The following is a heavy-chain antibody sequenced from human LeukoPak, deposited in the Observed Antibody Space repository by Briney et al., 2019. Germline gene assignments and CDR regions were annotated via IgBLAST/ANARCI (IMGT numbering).Heavy chain of an antibody. Sequence: QSGGSLRLSCEVSGFTFSTYWMSWVRQAPGKGLEWVSAISGSGGSTYYADSVKGRFTISRDNSKNTLYLQMNSLRAEDTAVYYCAKGRIAAAPGPNWFDPWGQGTLVTVSS. V-gene: IGHV3-23*01. CDR2: ISGSGGST. D-gene: IGHD6-13*01. CDR3: AKGRIAAAPGPNWFDP. J-gene: IGHJ5*02. CDR1: GFTFSTYW.